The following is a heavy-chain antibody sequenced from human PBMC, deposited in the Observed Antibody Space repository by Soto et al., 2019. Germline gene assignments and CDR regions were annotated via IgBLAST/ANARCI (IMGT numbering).Heavy chain of an antibody. CDR2: ISWNSGSI. Sequence: EVQLVESGGGLVQPGRSLRLSCAASGFTFDDYAMHWVRQAPGKGLEWVSGISWNSGSIGYADSVKGRFTISRDNAKNSLYLQMNSLRAEDTALYYCAKDKARDGYNFDYWGQGTLVTVSS. J-gene: IGHJ4*02. V-gene: IGHV3-9*01. CDR3: AKDKARDGYNFDY. CDR1: GFTFDDYA. D-gene: IGHD5-12*01.